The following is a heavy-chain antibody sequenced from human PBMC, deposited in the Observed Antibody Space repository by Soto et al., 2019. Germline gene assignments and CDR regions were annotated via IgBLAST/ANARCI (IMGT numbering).Heavy chain of an antibody. J-gene: IGHJ6*02. D-gene: IGHD3-3*01. CDR1: GGSISSGGYS. V-gene: IGHV4-30-2*01. CDR3: ARKGFLEWLLGEDYYFYGMDV. Sequence: SETLSLSCAVSGGSISSGGYSWSWIRQPPGKGLEWIGYIYHSGNTYYNPSLESRVTISVDRSKNQFSLRLTSVTAADTAVYYCARKGFLEWLLGEDYYFYGMDVWGQGTTVT. CDR2: IYHSGNT.